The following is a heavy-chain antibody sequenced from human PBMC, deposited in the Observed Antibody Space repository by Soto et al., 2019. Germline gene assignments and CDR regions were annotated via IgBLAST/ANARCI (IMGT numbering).Heavy chain of an antibody. J-gene: IGHJ5*02. CDR1: GFTFSSYA. D-gene: IGHD1-26*01. Sequence: GGSLRLSCSASGFTFSSYAMHWVRQAPGKGLEYVSAISSNGGSTYYADSVKGRFTISRDNSKNTLYLQMSSLRAEDTAVYYCVKGNSGSSAWFDPWGQGTLVTVSS. CDR2: ISSNGGST. V-gene: IGHV3-64D*08. CDR3: VKGNSGSSAWFDP.